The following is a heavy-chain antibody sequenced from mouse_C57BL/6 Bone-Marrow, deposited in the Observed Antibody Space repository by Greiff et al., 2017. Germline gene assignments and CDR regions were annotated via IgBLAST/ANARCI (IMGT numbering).Heavy chain of an antibody. D-gene: IGHD1-1*01. CDR3: AFPITTKGVFAY. CDR2: IHPSDSDT. V-gene: IGHV1-74*01. CDR1: GYTFTSYW. Sequence: VQLQQPGAELVKPGASVKVSCKASGYTFTSYWMHWVKQRPGQGLEWIGRIHPSDSDTNYNQKFKGKATLTVDKSSSTAYMQLSGLTSEDSAVYYCAFPITTKGVFAYWGQGTLVTVSA. J-gene: IGHJ3*01.